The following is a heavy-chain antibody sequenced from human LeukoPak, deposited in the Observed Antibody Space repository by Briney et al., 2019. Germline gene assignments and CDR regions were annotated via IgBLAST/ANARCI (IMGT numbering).Heavy chain of an antibody. Sequence: GGSLRLSCAASGFTFSDYHMSWLRQAPGKGLEGVSYISSSGSTIYYAHSVKGRFTISRDNAKNSLYLQRNSLRAEDTAVYYCAGESGLLDHWGQGTLVTVSS. V-gene: IGHV3-11*01. CDR3: AGESGLLDH. CDR1: GFTFSDYH. CDR2: ISSSGSTI. D-gene: IGHD5-12*01. J-gene: IGHJ4*02.